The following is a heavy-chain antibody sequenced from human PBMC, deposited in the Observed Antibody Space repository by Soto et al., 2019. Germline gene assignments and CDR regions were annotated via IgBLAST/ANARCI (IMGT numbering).Heavy chain of an antibody. J-gene: IGHJ3*02. CDR1: GGSISSSSYY. Sequence: QLQLQESGPGLVKPSETLSLTCTVSGGSISSSSYYWGWIRQPPGKGLEWIGSIYYSGSTYYNPSLKRRVTISVDTSKNQFSLKLSSVTAADTAVYYCAIGYCSGGSCYGDAFDIWGQGTMVTVSS. CDR2: IYYSGST. V-gene: IGHV4-39*01. CDR3: AIGYCSGGSCYGDAFDI. D-gene: IGHD2-15*01.